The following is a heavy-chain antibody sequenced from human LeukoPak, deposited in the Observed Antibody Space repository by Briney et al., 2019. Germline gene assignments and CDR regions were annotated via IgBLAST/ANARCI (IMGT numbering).Heavy chain of an antibody. Sequence: GGSLRLSCAASGFTFSSYGMHWVRQAPGAGLQWVAVIQYDGSKKYYADSVKGRFTISRDNSKNTLYLEMNSLRAEDTAVYYCAKDIGSYYDYWGQGILVTVSS. CDR3: AKDIGSYYDY. D-gene: IGHD3-10*01. CDR2: IQYDGSKK. CDR1: GFTFSSYG. V-gene: IGHV3-30*02. J-gene: IGHJ4*02.